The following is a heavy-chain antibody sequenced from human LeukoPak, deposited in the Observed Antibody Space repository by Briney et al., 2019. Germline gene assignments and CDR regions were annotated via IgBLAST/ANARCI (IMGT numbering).Heavy chain of an antibody. CDR3: ARVDVVVPSGYNWFDP. D-gene: IGHD2-2*01. Sequence: SVKVSCKASGGTFSSYAISWVRQAPGQGLEWMGGIIPIFGTANYAQKSQGRVTITTDESTSTAYMELSSLRSEDTAVYYCARVDVVVPSGYNWFDPWGQGTLVTVSS. CDR1: GGTFSSYA. J-gene: IGHJ5*02. CDR2: IIPIFGTA. V-gene: IGHV1-69*05.